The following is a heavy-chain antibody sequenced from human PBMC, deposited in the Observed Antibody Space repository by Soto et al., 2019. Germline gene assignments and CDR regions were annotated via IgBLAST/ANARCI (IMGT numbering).Heavy chain of an antibody. CDR1: GYTFTSYA. J-gene: IGHJ5*02. CDR3: ARDLGYCISTSCYLSGNWFDP. CDR2: INARNGNT. Sequence: AASVKVSCKASGYTFTSYAMHWVRQSPGQRLEWMGWINARNGNTKYSQKFQGRVTMTRDTSTSTVYMELSSLRSEDTAVYYCARDLGYCISTSCYLSGNWFDPWGQGTLVTVSS. V-gene: IGHV1-3*01. D-gene: IGHD2-2*01.